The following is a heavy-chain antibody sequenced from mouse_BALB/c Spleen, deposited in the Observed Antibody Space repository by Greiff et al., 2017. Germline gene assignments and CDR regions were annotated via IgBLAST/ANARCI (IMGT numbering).Heavy chain of an antibody. D-gene: IGHD1-1*01. CDR2: INPGSGGT. J-gene: IGHJ3*01. CDR1: GYAFTNYL. V-gene: IGHV1-54*01. CDR3: ARSGDELRVVFAY. Sequence: QVQLQQSGAELVRPGTSVKVSCKASGYAFTNYLIEWVKQRPGQGLEWIGVINPGSGGTNYNEKFKGKATLTADKSSSTAYMQLSSLTSDDSAVYFCARSGDELRVVFAYWGQGTLVTVSA.